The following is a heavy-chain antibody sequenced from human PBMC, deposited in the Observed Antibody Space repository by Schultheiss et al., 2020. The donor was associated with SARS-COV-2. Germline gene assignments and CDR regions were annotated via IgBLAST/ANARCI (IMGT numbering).Heavy chain of an antibody. CDR2: INHSGST. D-gene: IGHD4-11*01. CDR1: GGSFSAYS. Sequence: SETLSLTCAVYGGSFSAYSWSWIRQSPGKGLEWIGEINHSGSTNYNPSLKSRVTISVDTSKNQFCLKLSSVTAADTAVYYCARVSATETTFYYSYDAMDVWSQGTTVTVSS. V-gene: IGHV4-34*01. CDR3: ARVSATETTFYYSYDAMDV. J-gene: IGHJ6*02.